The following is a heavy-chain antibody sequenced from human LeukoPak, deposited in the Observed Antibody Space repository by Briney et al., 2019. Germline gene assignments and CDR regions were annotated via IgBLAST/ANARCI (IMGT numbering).Heavy chain of an antibody. D-gene: IGHD3-22*01. CDR1: GVSISSHY. Sequence: SETLSLTCTVSGVSISSHYWSWIRQPPGKGLEWIGYIYYSGSTNYNPSLQSRVTISVDTSKNQFSLKLSSVTAADTAVYYCARGVDDSSGYYYGGTGSYYFDYWGQGTLVTVSS. J-gene: IGHJ4*02. CDR2: IYYSGST. CDR3: ARGVDDSSGYYYGGTGSYYFDY. V-gene: IGHV4-59*11.